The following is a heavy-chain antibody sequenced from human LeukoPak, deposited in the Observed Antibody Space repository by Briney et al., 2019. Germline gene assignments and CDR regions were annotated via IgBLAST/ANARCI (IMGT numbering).Heavy chain of an antibody. CDR3: AKLRPGTATAVGFDY. CDR1: GFTFSSYA. Sequence: PGGSLRLSCAASGFTFSSYAMHWVRQAPGKGLEWVAVISYDGSNKYYADSVKGRFTISRDNSKNTLYLQMNSLRPEDTAVYYCAKLRPGTATAVGFDYWGQGTLVTVSS. CDR2: ISYDGSNK. J-gene: IGHJ4*02. V-gene: IGHV3-30-3*02. D-gene: IGHD6-13*01.